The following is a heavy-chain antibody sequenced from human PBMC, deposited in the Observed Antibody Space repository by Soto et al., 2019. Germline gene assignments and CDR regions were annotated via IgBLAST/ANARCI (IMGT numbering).Heavy chain of an antibody. CDR1: GFPFSGYA. D-gene: IGHD4-17*01. CDR3: AKSYYGDYDHRLLFDN. Sequence: GGSLRLSCAASGFPFSGYAINWVRQAPGKGLEWVSIISGIGSSTNYADSVKGRFTISRDNSRDTVYLQMNSLRAEDTAVYYCAKSYYGDYDHRLLFDNRGQRTLVTVSS. CDR2: ISGIGSST. V-gene: IGHV3-23*01. J-gene: IGHJ4*02.